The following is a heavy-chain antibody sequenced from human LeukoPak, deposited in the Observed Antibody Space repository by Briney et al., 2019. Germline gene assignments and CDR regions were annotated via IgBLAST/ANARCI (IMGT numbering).Heavy chain of an antibody. Sequence: PSETLSLTCTVSSYSISSGYYWGWIRQPPGKGLEWIGSIHHSGSTYYNPSLKSRVTISVDTSKNQFSLKLNSVNAADTAVYYCARDSGSSGFYYFYYWGQGTLVTVSS. CDR1: SYSISSGYY. V-gene: IGHV4-38-2*02. J-gene: IGHJ4*02. CDR2: IHHSGST. CDR3: ARDSGSSGFYYFYY. D-gene: IGHD3-22*01.